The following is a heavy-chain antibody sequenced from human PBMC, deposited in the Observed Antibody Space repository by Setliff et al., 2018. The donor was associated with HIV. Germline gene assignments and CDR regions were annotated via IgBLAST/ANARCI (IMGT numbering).Heavy chain of an antibody. CDR2: IHYSGST. CDR1: GGSINNHY. J-gene: IGHJ4*02. D-gene: IGHD2-15*01. Sequence: SETLSLTCTVSGGSINNHYRSWIRQPPGKGLEWIGNIHYSGSTNYNPSLKSRVTISVDTSKNQFSLKLNSVTAADTAVYYCARGFCSGGTCFDYWGQGTLVTVSS. V-gene: IGHV4-59*11. CDR3: ARGFCSGGTCFDY.